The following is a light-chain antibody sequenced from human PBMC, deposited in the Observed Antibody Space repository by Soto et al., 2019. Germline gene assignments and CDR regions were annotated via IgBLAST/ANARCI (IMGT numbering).Light chain of an antibody. J-gene: IGLJ1*01. CDR1: TSHIGGNT. Sequence: QFVLTQPPSASGTPGQRVTISCSGSTSHIGGNTVDWYQQLPGTAPKLLIYGNNQRPSGVPDRFSGSKSGTSASLAISGLQSDDEAAYYCAAWDDSLNGSYVFGTGTKVTVL. V-gene: IGLV1-44*01. CDR2: GNN. CDR3: AAWDDSLNGSYV.